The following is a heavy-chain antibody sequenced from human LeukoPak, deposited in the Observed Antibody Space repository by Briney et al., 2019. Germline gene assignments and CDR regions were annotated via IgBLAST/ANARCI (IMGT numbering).Heavy chain of an antibody. CDR3: ASGRYAYGYFFT. Sequence: GGSLRLSCAASGFTFNNYWMSWVRQAPGKGLEWVANIKQDGGGKYYVDSVKGRFSISRDNAENSLFLQMNSLRAEDTALYYCASGRYAYGYFFTWGQGTLVTVSS. V-gene: IGHV3-7*01. CDR2: IKQDGGGK. D-gene: IGHD5-18*01. CDR1: GFTFNNYW. J-gene: IGHJ5*02.